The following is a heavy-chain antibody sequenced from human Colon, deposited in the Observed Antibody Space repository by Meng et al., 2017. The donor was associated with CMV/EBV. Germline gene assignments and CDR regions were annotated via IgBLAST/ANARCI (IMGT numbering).Heavy chain of an antibody. Sequence: LKISCGAYGFDFSSYWLNWVRQAPGKGLEWVASIKEDGSDKYYLDSVKGRFTISRDNAKNSLYMQMNSLRAEDTAVYYCARDRTREYKLLRQRLKRDDYGFDVWGQGTTVTVSS. V-gene: IGHV3-7*01. J-gene: IGHJ6*02. D-gene: IGHD6-19*01. CDR1: GFDFSSYW. CDR2: IKEDGSDK. CDR3: ARDRTREYKLLRQRLKRDDYGFDV.